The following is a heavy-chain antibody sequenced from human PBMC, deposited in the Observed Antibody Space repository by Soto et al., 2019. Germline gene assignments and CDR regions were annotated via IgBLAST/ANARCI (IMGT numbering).Heavy chain of an antibody. V-gene: IGHV3-23*01. CDR3: AKDPNFSVDGYA. Sequence: GGSLRLSCAASGFTFSSYAMSWVRQAPGKGLEWVSGISGSGDIPYYADSVKGRFTISRDNSKNTLFLQMDSLRAEDTAVYYCAKDPNFSVDGYAWGQGTLVTVSS. CDR1: GFTFSSYA. J-gene: IGHJ5*02. D-gene: IGHD5-18*01. CDR2: ISGSGDIP.